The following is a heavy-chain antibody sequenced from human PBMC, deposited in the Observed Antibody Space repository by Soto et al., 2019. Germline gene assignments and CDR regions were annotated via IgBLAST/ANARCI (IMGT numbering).Heavy chain of an antibody. CDR3: ARDRRSYYDSRGYYYYYGMDV. V-gene: IGHV3-11*01. Sequence: PVGSLRLSCAASGFTFSDYYMSWIRQAPGKGLEWVSYISSSGSTIYYADSVKGRFTISRDNAKNSLYLQMNSLRAEDTAVYYCARDRRSYYDSRGYYYYYGMDVWGQGTTVTVSS. CDR2: ISSSGSTI. CDR1: GFTFSDYY. J-gene: IGHJ6*02. D-gene: IGHD3-22*01.